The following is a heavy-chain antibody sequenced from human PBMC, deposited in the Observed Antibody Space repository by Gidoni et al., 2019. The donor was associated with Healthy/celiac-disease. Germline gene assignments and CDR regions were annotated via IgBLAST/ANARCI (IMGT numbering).Heavy chain of an antibody. Sequence: QVQLQQWGAGLLKPSETLSLTCAVYGGSFSGYYWSWIRQPPGKGLEWIGEINHSGSTNYNPSLKSRVTISVDTSKNQFSLKLSSVTAADTAVYYCARRGRYYYDSSGYYYHFDYWGQGTLVTVSS. CDR1: GGSFSGYY. D-gene: IGHD3-22*01. CDR2: INHSGST. J-gene: IGHJ4*02. CDR3: ARRGRYYYDSSGYYYHFDY. V-gene: IGHV4-34*01.